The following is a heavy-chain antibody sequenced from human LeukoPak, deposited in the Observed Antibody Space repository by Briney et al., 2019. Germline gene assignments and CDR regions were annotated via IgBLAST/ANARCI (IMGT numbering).Heavy chain of an antibody. V-gene: IGHV4-59*01. CDR1: GVSISSYY. J-gene: IGHJ5*02. CDR2: IYYSGST. D-gene: IGHD3-22*01. CDR3: ARGQGPSYYDSSGYRNWFDP. Sequence: NPSETLSLTCTVSGVSISSYYWSWLRQPPGKGLEWVGYIYYSGSTNYNPSLKSRVTISVDTSKNQFSLKLSSVTAADTAVYYCARGQGPSYYDSSGYRNWFDPWGQGTLVTVSS.